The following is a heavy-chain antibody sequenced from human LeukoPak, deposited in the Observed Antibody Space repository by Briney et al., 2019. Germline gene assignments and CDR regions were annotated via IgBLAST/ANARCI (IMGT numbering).Heavy chain of an antibody. CDR3: AEGFHDAFDI. CDR2: INTNTGNP. J-gene: IGHJ3*02. CDR1: GYTFTSYA. D-gene: IGHD3-3*01. Sequence: GASVKVSCKASGYTFTSYAMDWVRQAPGQGLEWMGWINTNTGNPTYPQGFTGRFVFSLDTSVSTAYLQISSLKAEDTAVYYCAEGFHDAFDIWGQGTMVTVSS. V-gene: IGHV7-4-1*02.